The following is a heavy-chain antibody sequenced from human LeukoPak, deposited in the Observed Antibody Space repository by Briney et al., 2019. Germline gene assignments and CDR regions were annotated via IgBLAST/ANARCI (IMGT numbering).Heavy chain of an antibody. CDR1: GGTFSSYV. J-gene: IGHJ4*02. D-gene: IGHD2-21*02. V-gene: IGHV1-69*05. CDR2: IIPMFGTA. CDR3: ARGCGGDCYGDY. Sequence: ASVKVSCKASGGTFSSYVISWVRQAPGQGLEWMGGIIPMFGTAKYAQKFQGRVTMTRDTSISTAYMELSRLRSDDTAVYYCARGCGGDCYGDYWGQGTLVTVSS.